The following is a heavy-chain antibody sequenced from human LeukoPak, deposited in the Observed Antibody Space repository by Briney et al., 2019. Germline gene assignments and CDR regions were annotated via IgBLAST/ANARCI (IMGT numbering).Heavy chain of an antibody. V-gene: IGHV4-31*03. CDR1: GGSISSGGYY. Sequence: SQTLSLTCTVSGGSISSGGYYWSWIRQHPGKGLEWIGYIYYSGSTYYNPSLKSRVTISVDTSKNQFSLKLSSVTAADTAVYYCARGRGTRYYYDSSGYYQLWGQGTLVTVSS. D-gene: IGHD3-22*01. CDR3: ARGRGTRYYYDSSGYYQL. J-gene: IGHJ4*02. CDR2: IYYSGST.